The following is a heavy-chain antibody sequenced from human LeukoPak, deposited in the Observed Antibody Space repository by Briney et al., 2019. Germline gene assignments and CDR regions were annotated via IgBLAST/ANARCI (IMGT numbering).Heavy chain of an antibody. V-gene: IGHV3-23*01. CDR2: ISGSGGST. D-gene: IGHD6-13*01. J-gene: IGHJ4*02. CDR3: AKGGSSWCPFDY. Sequence: GSLRLSCAAAGFTFSSYAMSWVRQAPGKGLEWVSAISGSGGSTYYADFVKGRFTISRDNSKNTLYLQMNSLRAEDTAVYYCAKGGSSWCPFDYWGQGTLVTVSS. CDR1: GFTFSSYA.